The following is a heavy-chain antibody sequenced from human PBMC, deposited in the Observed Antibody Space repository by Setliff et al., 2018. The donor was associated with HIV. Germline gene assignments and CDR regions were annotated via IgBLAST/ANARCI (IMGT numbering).Heavy chain of an antibody. Sequence: LSLTCVAYGGSLSSYYWNWIRQTPGKGLEWVAVLSYDGSNKYYADSVKGRFTISRDNSKNTLYLQMNSLRAEDTAVYYCASRVYYYESSGYLREEGFDPWGQGTLVTVSS. CDR2: LSYDGSNK. CDR1: GGSLSSYY. CDR3: ASRVYYYESSGYLREEGFDP. D-gene: IGHD3-22*01. J-gene: IGHJ5*02. V-gene: IGHV3-30*03.